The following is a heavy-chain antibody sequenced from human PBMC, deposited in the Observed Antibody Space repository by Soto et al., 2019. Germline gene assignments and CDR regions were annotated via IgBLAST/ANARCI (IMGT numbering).Heavy chain of an antibody. Sequence: PSETLSLTCTVSGGSISNYNWNWYRQSAGKRLEWLGLIYSSGTTYYKSSLKSRVTMSVDTFSHQISLKLYSVTSADTHTNYCASDRSSQASGDDVLDVWGIGTMVAV. CDR2: IYSSGTT. CDR1: GGSISNYN. V-gene: IGHV4-4*07. J-gene: IGHJ3*01. D-gene: IGHD6-6*01. CDR3: ASDRSSQASGDDVLDV.